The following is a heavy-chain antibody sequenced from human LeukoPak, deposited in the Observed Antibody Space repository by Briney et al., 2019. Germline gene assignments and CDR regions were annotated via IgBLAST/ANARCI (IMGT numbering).Heavy chain of an antibody. J-gene: IGHJ5*02. CDR2: IYYSGST. CDR3: ARNNWNYKTDWFDP. CDR1: GGSISSHY. Sequence: PSETLSLTCTVSGGSISSHYWSWIRQPPGEGLEWIGYIYYSGSTNYNPSLKSRVTISVDTSKNQFSLKLSSVTAADTAVYYCARNNWNYKTDWFDPWGQGTLVTVSS. D-gene: IGHD1-7*01. V-gene: IGHV4-59*11.